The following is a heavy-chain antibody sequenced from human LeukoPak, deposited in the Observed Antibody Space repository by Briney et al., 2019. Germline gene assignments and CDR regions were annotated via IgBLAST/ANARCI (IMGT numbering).Heavy chain of an antibody. Sequence: SVKVSCEASGGTFSTYAFSWVRQAPGQGPEWMGGIIPIFGTPRYAEKFQGRVTFSADSSTTTVYMEVNSLRSDDTAVYYCATGYYGSGSYYECFDIWGQGTMVTVSS. J-gene: IGHJ3*02. CDR2: IIPIFGTP. V-gene: IGHV1-69*13. D-gene: IGHD3-10*01. CDR1: GGTFSTYA. CDR3: ATGYYGSGSYYECFDI.